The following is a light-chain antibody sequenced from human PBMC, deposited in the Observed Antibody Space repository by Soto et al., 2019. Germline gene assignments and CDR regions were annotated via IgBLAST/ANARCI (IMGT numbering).Light chain of an antibody. Sequence: QSVVTQPPSASGTPGQRVTISCSGSNSNIGGNTVIWYQQLPGTAPKLLIYSNHKRPSGVPDRISGSKSGTSASLAISGLQSVDEADYYYAAWDDSMSAWVFGGGTKVTVL. CDR1: NSNIGGNT. V-gene: IGLV1-44*01. CDR3: AAWDDSMSAWV. CDR2: SNH. J-gene: IGLJ3*02.